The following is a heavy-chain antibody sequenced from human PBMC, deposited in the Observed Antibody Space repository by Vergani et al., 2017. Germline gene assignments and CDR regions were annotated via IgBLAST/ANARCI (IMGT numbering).Heavy chain of an antibody. J-gene: IGHJ4*02. D-gene: IGHD3-22*01. V-gene: IGHV1-69*08. CDR3: ARDDYDSSGYLDD. Sequence: QVQLVQSGAEVKKPGSSVKVSCKASGGTFSSYTISWVRQAPGQGLEWMGRIIPILGIANYAQEFQGRVTITADKSTSTAYMELSSLRSEDTAVYYCARDDYDSSGYLDDWGQGTLVTVSS. CDR1: GGTFSSYT. CDR2: IIPILGIA.